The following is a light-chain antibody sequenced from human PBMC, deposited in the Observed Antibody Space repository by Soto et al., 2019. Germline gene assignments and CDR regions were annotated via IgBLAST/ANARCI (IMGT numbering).Light chain of an antibody. CDR3: QQYNIWRSIT. CDR1: QSVRNK. Sequence: IVVTQTPATLSVLPGERVNLSCRASQSVRNKVAWYQQKPGQTPRVIIYDTSTRAADIPARFSGSGYGTYFTLTISSLQSEDFAVYYCQQYNIWRSITFGPGTRLEI. J-gene: IGKJ5*01. V-gene: IGKV3-15*01. CDR2: DTS.